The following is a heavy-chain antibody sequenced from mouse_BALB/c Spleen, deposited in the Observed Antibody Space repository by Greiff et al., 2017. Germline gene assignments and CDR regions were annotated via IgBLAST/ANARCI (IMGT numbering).Heavy chain of an antibody. J-gene: IGHJ2*01. Sequence: QVQLKESGPELVKPGASVKISCKASGYSFTSYYIHWVKQRPGQGLEWIGWIFPGSGNTKYNEKFKGKATLTADTSSSTAYMQLSSLTSEDSAVYFCARYHYGSSYFDYWGQGTTLTVSS. CDR3: ARYHYGSSYFDY. V-gene: IGHV1-66*01. CDR2: IFPGSGNT. CDR1: GYSFTSYY. D-gene: IGHD1-1*01.